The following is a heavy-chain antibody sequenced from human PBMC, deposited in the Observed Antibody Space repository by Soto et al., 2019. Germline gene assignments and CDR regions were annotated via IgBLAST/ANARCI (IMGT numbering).Heavy chain of an antibody. CDR2: ISWNSGSI. V-gene: IGHV3-9*01. Sequence: EVQLVESGGGLVQPGRSLRLSCAASGFTFDDYAMHWVRQAPGKGLEWVSGISWNSGSIGYADSVKGRFTISRDNAKNSLYLQMNSLRAEDTALYYCAKDYSRVIGYYGMDVWGQGTTVTVSS. CDR1: GFTFDDYA. CDR3: AKDYSRVIGYYGMDV. D-gene: IGHD3-16*02. J-gene: IGHJ6*02.